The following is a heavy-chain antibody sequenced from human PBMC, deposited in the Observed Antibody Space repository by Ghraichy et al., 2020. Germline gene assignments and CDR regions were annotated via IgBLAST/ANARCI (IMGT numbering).Heavy chain of an antibody. Sequence: GGSLRLSCAASGFTFSSYGMHWVRQAPGKGLEWVAVISYDGSNKYYADSVKGRFTISRDNSKNTLYLQMNSLRAEDTAVYYCAKDQTIFGVLNIDYWGQGTLVTVSS. V-gene: IGHV3-30*18. D-gene: IGHD3-3*01. CDR3: AKDQTIFGVLNIDY. CDR1: GFTFSSYG. J-gene: IGHJ4*02. CDR2: ISYDGSNK.